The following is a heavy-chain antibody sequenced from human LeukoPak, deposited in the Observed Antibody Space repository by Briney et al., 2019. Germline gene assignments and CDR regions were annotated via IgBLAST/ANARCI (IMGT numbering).Heavy chain of an antibody. V-gene: IGHV3-23*01. J-gene: IGHJ6*02. CDR3: ASIAALQSYGMDV. D-gene: IGHD6-13*01. Sequence: GGSLRLSCAASGFTFSTHAMNWVRQAPGKGLEWVSAISGSGGSTYYADSVKGRFTISRDNSKNTLYLQMTSLRAEDTAVYYCASIAALQSYGMDVWGQGTTVTVSS. CDR1: GFTFSTHA. CDR2: ISGSGGST.